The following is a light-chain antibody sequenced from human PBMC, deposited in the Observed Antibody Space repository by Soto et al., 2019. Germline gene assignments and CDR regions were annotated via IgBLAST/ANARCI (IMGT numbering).Light chain of an antibody. Sequence: DIPMTQSPSTLSASGGDRVTITCRANQSISDWLAWYQQKPGKAPNLLIYDASNLESGVPSRFSGSGSGTEFTLTISSLQPDDFATYYCQQYNSSPLTFGGGTKMEIK. V-gene: IGKV1-5*01. J-gene: IGKJ4*01. CDR2: DAS. CDR1: QSISDW. CDR3: QQYNSSPLT.